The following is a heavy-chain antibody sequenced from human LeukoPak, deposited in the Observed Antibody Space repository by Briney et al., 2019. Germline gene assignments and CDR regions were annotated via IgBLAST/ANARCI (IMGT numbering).Heavy chain of an antibody. D-gene: IGHD1-14*01. CDR1: GFTFSSYG. V-gene: IGHV3-33*01. Sequence: PGGSLRLSCAASGFTFSSYGMHWVRQAPGKGLEWVAVIWYDGSNKYYADSVKGRFTISRDNSKNTLYLQMDSLRAEDTAVYYCARDTGYGAFDYWGQGTLVTVSS. CDR3: ARDTGYGAFDY. CDR2: IWYDGSNK. J-gene: IGHJ4*02.